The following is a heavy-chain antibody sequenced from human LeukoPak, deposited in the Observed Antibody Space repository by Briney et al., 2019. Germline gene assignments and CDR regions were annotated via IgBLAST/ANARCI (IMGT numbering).Heavy chain of an antibody. V-gene: IGHV3-74*01. CDR2: INSDGSST. CDR3: AREGGLDY. CDR1: GFTFSSYW. D-gene: IGHD3-16*01. Sequence: GGSLRLSCAASGFTFSSYWVHWVRQAPGKGLVWVSHINSDGSSTTYADSVKGRFAISRDNAKNSLYLQMNSLRAEDTAVYYCAREGGLDYWGQGTLVTVSS. J-gene: IGHJ4*02.